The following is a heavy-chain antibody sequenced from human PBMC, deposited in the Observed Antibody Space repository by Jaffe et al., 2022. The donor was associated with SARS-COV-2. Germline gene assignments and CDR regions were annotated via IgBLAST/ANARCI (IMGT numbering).Heavy chain of an antibody. CDR2: INSASSSI. CDR1: GLTFSTYS. J-gene: IGHJ4*02. Sequence: EVQLVESGGGLVKPGGSLRLSCAASGLTFSTYSMNWVRQAPGKGLEWVSSINSASSSIYYADSVKGRFTISRDNAKNSLYLQMNSLRAEDTAVYYCARSPTGRLDYWGQGTLVTVSS. CDR3: ARSPTGRLDY. V-gene: IGHV3-21*01.